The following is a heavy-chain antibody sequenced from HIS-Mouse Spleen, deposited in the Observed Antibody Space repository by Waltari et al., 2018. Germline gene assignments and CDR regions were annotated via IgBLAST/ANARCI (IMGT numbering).Heavy chain of an antibody. CDR1: GFTVSSNY. Sequence: EVQLVESGGGLVQPGGSLRLSCAASGFTVSSNYMSWVRQAPGKGRGWFSVIYSVGSTYDADAGKGRFTISRDNSKNTLYLQMNSLRAEDTAVYYCARVDRSHDAFDIWGQGTMVTVSS. CDR2: IYSVGST. V-gene: IGHV3-66*01. D-gene: IGHD3-22*01. J-gene: IGHJ3*02. CDR3: ARVDRSHDAFDI.